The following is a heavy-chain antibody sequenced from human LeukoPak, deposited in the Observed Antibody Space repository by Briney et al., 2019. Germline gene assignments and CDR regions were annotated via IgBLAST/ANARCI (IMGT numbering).Heavy chain of an antibody. CDR3: ARVGLASDIVVVPAAFAY. D-gene: IGHD2-2*01. CDR2: IYHSGST. CDR1: GYSISSGYY. J-gene: IGHJ4*02. V-gene: IGHV4-38-2*02. Sequence: SETLSLNCTVSGYSISSGYYWGWIREPPGKGLEWIGSIYHSGSTYYNPSLKSRVTISVDTSKNQFSLKLSSVTAADTAVYYCARVGLASDIVVVPAAFAYWGQGTLATVSS.